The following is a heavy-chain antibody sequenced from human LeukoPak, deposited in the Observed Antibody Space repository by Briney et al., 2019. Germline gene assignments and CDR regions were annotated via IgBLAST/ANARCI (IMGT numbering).Heavy chain of an antibody. V-gene: IGHV3-23*01. D-gene: IGHD6-19*01. J-gene: IGHJ4*02. CDR2: IGGSGDKT. CDR1: AFTFNRNA. Sequence: GGSLRLSCAASAFTFNRNAISWVRQAPGKGLEWVSTIGGSGDKTFYADSVKGQFTISRANSKNMVHLHRNSLKGEDTALYYCVRRGDASSGWGDHDFWGQGALVTVSS. CDR3: VRRGDASSGWGDHDF.